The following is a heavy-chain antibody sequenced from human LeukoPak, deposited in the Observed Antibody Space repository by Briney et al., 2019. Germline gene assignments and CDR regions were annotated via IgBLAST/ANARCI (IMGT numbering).Heavy chain of an antibody. V-gene: IGHV4-4*07. CDR2: IYTSGST. D-gene: IGHD3-10*01. CDR1: GGSISSYY. Sequence: SETLSLTCTVSGGSISSYYWSWIRQPAGKGLEWIGRIYTSGSTNYNPSLKSRVTMSVDTSKNQFSLKLSSVTATDTAVYYCARDRYYGSGSYYNHYYGMDVWGQGTTVTVSS. J-gene: IGHJ6*02. CDR3: ARDRYYGSGSYYNHYYGMDV.